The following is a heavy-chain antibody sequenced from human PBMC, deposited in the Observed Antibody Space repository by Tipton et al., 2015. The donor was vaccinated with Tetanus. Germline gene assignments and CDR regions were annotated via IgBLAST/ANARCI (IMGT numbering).Heavy chain of an antibody. CDR3: ARGRTMSGVVAPFDL. Sequence: AGLVKPSETLSLTCGVSDGSFNAYYWSWIRQTPGKGLEWIGEVNQGGSTKYNPSFNSRAAISVDTSKSQFSLRVRSVTAADTAVYYCARGRTMSGVVAPFDLWGQGTQVTVSS. J-gene: IGHJ4*02. V-gene: IGHV4-34*01. CDR2: VNQGGST. CDR1: DGSFNAYY. D-gene: IGHD3-3*01.